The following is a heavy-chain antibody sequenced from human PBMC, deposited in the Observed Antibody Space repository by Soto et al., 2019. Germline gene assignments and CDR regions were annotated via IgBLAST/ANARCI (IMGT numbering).Heavy chain of an antibody. V-gene: IGHV3-23*01. Sequence: GGSLRLSCAASGFTFSSYAMSWVRQAPGKGLEWVSAISGSGGSTYYADSVKGRFTNSRDNSKNTLYLQMNSLRAEDTAVYYCAKPVDLYGDINDYWGQGTLVTVSS. CDR3: AKPVDLYGDINDY. J-gene: IGHJ4*02. D-gene: IGHD4-17*01. CDR2: ISGSGGST. CDR1: GFTFSSYA.